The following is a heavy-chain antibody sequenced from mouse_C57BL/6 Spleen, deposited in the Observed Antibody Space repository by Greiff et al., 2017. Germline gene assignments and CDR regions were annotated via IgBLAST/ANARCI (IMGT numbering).Heavy chain of an antibody. J-gene: IGHJ2*01. CDR3: ARFGGYYVGPYFDY. V-gene: IGHV1-52*01. CDR1: GYTFTSYW. CDR2: IDPSDSET. Sequence: QVQLKQPGAELVRPGSSVKLSCKASGYTFTSYWMHWVKQRPIQGLEWIGNIDPSDSETHYNQKFKDKATLTVDKSSSTAYMQLSSLPSEDSAVXYCARFGGYYVGPYFDYWGQGTTLTVSS. D-gene: IGHD2-3*01.